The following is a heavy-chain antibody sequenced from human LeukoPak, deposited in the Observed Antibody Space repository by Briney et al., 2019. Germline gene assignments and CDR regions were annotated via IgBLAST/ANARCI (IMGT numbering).Heavy chain of an antibody. V-gene: IGHV3-73*01. J-gene: IGHJ3*02. Sequence: GGSLKLSCAASGFTFSGSTMHWVRQASGKGLEWVGRIRSKANSYATTYDESVRGRFTISRDDSKNTAYLQMNGLKTEDTAVYYCTRTTRFLEWYDAFDIWGQGTMVTVSS. CDR3: TRTTRFLEWYDAFDI. CDR2: IRSKANSYAT. D-gene: IGHD3-3*01. CDR1: GFTFSGST.